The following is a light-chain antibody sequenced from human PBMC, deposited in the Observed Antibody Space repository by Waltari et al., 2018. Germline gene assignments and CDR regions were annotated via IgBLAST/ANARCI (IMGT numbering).Light chain of an antibody. CDR2: DVS. CDR1: SSDVGGYNY. Sequence: QSALTQPASVSGSPGQSITISCTGTSSDVGGYNYVSWYQQHPGKAPKLMIYDVSKRPSGGSNRFSGSKSGNTASLTSSGLQAEDEADYYCSSYTSSSTYVVFGGGTKLTVL. J-gene: IGLJ2*01. CDR3: SSYTSSSTYVV. V-gene: IGLV2-14*01.